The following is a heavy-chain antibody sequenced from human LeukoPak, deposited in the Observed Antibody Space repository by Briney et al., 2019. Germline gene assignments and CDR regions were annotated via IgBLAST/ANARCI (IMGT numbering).Heavy chain of an antibody. D-gene: IGHD1-1*01. CDR1: SGSVNGYY. J-gene: IGHJ4*02. CDR3: ARVGDWNDLVY. Sequence: PSETLSLTCAVSSGSVNGYYWSWIRQPPGKGLEWIGYIYYTGGTNYNPSLRSRVTISVDTSNDQLSLKLTSVSAADTAVYYCARVGDWNDLVYWGQGILVTVSS. V-gene: IGHV4-59*02. CDR2: IYYTGGT.